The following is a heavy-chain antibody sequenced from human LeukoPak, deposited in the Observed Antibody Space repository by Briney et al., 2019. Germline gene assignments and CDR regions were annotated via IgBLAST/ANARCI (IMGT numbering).Heavy chain of an antibody. J-gene: IGHJ1*01. D-gene: IGHD6-13*01. CDR1: GFTFSSYA. Sequence: GGSLRLSCAASGFTFSSYAMHWVRQAPGKGLEWVAVISYNGSNKYYADSVKGRFTISRDNSKNTLYLQMNSLRAEDTAVYYCAREVGQQLPRGYFQHWGQGTLVTVSS. CDR3: AREVGQQLPRGYFQH. V-gene: IGHV3-30-3*01. CDR2: ISYNGSNK.